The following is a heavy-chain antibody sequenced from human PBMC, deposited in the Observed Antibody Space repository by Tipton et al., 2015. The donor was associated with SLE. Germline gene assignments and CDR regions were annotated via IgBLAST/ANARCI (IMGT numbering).Heavy chain of an antibody. D-gene: IGHD3-10*01. CDR3: ARGSRDYYTSGTNY. CDR2: INHSGST. CDR1: GGSFSGYY. V-gene: IGHV4-34*01. Sequence: GLVKPSETLSLTCAVYGGSFSGYYWTWIRQPPGKGLEWIGEINHSGSTNYNPSLKSRDTISVDTSKNQFSLKLDSVTAADTAVYYCARGSRDYYTSGTNYWGQGTLVTVSS. J-gene: IGHJ4*02.